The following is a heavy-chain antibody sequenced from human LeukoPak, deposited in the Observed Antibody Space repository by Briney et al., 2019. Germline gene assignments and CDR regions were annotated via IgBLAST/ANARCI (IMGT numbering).Heavy chain of an antibody. V-gene: IGHV3-48*01. J-gene: IGHJ4*02. CDR2: ISSSSSSTI. D-gene: IGHD3-22*01. CDR1: GFTFSTYS. CDR3: ARGSTYYDSSGQVPFDY. Sequence: GGSLRLSCAASGFTFSTYSMNWVRQAPGKGLEWVSYISSSSSSTIYYADSVKGRFTISRDNAKDSLYLQMNSLRAEDTAVYYCARGSTYYDSSGQVPFDYWGQGTLVTVSS.